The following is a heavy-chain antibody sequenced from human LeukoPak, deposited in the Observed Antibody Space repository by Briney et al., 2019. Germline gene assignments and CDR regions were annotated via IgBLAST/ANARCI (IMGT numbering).Heavy chain of an antibody. CDR3: ARETSVGRSGSYYFDY. CDR1: GFTFDDYG. CDR2: INWNGGST. D-gene: IGHD3-10*01. Sequence: GGSLRLSCAASGFTFDDYGMSWVRQAPGKGLEWVSGINWNGGSTGYADSVKGRFTISRDNAKNSLYLQMNSLRAEDTALHYCARETSVGRSGSYYFDYWGQGTLVTVSS. J-gene: IGHJ4*02. V-gene: IGHV3-20*04.